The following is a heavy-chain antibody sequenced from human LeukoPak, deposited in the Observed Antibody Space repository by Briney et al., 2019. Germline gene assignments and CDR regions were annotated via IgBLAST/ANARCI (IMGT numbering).Heavy chain of an antibody. CDR3: ARCRGTSCSNFDY. D-gene: IGHD2-2*01. Sequence: GASVKVSCRASGYTFTGYYMHWVRQAPGQGLEWMGRINPNSGGTNYAQKFQGRVTMTRDTSISTAYMELSRLRSDDTAVYYCARCRGTSCSNFDYWGQGTLVTVSS. V-gene: IGHV1-2*06. J-gene: IGHJ4*02. CDR1: GYTFTGYY. CDR2: INPNSGGT.